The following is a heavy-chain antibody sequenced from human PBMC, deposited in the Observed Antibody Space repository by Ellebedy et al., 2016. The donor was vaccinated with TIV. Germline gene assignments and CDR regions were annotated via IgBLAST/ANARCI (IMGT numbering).Heavy chain of an antibody. V-gene: IGHV3-30*18. CDR3: AKDWSYGDYATAHFDY. J-gene: IGHJ4*02. CDR1: GFTFSSYG. CDR2: ISYDGSNE. D-gene: IGHD4-17*01. Sequence: GGSLRLXCAASGFTFSSYGMHWVPQAPGKGMEWVPVISYDGSNEYYSDSVKGRFTISRDNSKNTLYLQMNSLRAEDTAVYYCAKDWSYGDYATAHFDYWGQGTLVTVSS.